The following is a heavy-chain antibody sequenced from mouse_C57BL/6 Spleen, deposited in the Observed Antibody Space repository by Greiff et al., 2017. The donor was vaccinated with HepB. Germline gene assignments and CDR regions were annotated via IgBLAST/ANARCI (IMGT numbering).Heavy chain of an antibody. V-gene: IGHV5-4*01. D-gene: IGHD1-1*01. CDR3: ARETTVVATNYFDY. CDR1: GFTFSSYA. Sequence: EVQGVESGGGLVKPGGSLKLSCAASGFTFSSYAMSWVRQTPEKRLEWVATISDGGSYTYYPDNVKGRFTISRDNAKNNLYLQMSHLKSEDTAMYYCARETTVVATNYFDYWGQGTTLTVSS. CDR2: ISDGGSYT. J-gene: IGHJ2*01.